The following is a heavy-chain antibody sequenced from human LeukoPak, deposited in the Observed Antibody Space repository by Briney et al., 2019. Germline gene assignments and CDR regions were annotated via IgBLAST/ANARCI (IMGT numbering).Heavy chain of an antibody. D-gene: IGHD1-14*01. J-gene: IGHJ6*02. V-gene: IGHV5-51*01. Sequence: GESLKISCKGSGYSFTSNWIAWVRQMPGKGLECMGIIFPGGSDVRYSPSFQGQVTISVDKSSSTAYLQWSSLRASDTAMYFRARHASNHAGMDVWGQGATVTVSS. CDR1: GYSFTSNW. CDR2: IFPGGSDV. CDR3: ARHASNHAGMDV.